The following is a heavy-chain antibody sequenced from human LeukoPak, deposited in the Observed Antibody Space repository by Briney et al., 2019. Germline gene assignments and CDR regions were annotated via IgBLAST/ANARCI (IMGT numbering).Heavy chain of an antibody. CDR2: ISSNGGST. V-gene: IGHV3-64*02. CDR3: AREITFFDL. J-gene: IGHJ4*02. Sequence: GGSLRLSCAASGFTFSSYAMHWVRQAPGKGLEYVSTISSNGGSTYYADSVKGRFIISRDNSKNTLYLQMGSLRAEDMAVFYCAREITFFDLWGQGALVSVSS. CDR1: GFTFSSYA.